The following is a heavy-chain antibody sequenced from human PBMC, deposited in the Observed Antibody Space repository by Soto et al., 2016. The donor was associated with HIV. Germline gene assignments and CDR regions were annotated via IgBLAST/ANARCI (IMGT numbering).Heavy chain of an antibody. Sequence: VQESGPRLVKPSETLSLTCTVSGGSINSHHWNWIRQPPGKGLEWIGCIYYSGKTYYNPSLKSRVTISIDTSKNQFSLNLSSVTDADTAIYYCARTNAFDIWGQGTMVTVSS. V-gene: IGHV4-59*11. CDR2: IYYSGKT. CDR3: ARTNAFDI. CDR1: GGSINSHH. J-gene: IGHJ3*02.